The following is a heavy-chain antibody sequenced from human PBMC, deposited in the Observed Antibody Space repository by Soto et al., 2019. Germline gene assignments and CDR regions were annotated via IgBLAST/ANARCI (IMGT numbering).Heavy chain of an antibody. CDR2: IYYSGSA. CDR3: ARGRYSYGPFDS. D-gene: IGHD5-18*01. CDR1: GGSIGTYF. Sequence: QVQLQESGPGLVKPSETLSLTCTVSGGSIGTYFWSWIRQPPGKGLEWIGYIYYSGSANYIPSLKSRVTISVDTSNHQFSLKLTSLTAADTAVYYCARGRYSYGPFDSWGQGTLVTVSS. J-gene: IGHJ4*02. V-gene: IGHV4-59*01.